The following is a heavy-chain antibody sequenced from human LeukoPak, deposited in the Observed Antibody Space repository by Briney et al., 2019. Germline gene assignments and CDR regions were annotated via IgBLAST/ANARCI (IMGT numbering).Heavy chain of an antibody. CDR1: GFTFSDYY. CDR2: ISGSGGST. Sequence: PGGSLRLSCAASGFTFSDYYMSWIRQAPGKGLEWVSAISGSGGSTYYADSVKGRFTISRDNSKDTLYLQMNSLRAEDTAVYYCAKEGRGLFPYYFDYWGQGTLVTVSS. V-gene: IGHV3-23*01. J-gene: IGHJ4*02. CDR3: AKEGRGLFPYYFDY. D-gene: IGHD3-10*01.